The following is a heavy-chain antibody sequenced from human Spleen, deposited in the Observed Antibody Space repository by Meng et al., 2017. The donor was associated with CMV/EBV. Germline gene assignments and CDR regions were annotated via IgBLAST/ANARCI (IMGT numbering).Heavy chain of an antibody. V-gene: IGHV4-39*01. Sequence: VTDVSISSSSFFWGWSRQPPGKGLEWIGSFFHSGDTYSNPSLRSRVAISVDTSKNQFSLRLNSVTATDTAMYYCARHLRGYSWPKSDWGQGTLVTVSS. J-gene: IGHJ4*02. CDR3: ARHLRGYSWPKSD. D-gene: IGHD1-26*01. CDR1: DVSISSSSFF. CDR2: FFHSGDT.